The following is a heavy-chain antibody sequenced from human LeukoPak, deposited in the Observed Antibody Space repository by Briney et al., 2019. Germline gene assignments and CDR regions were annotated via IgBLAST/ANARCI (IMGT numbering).Heavy chain of an antibody. V-gene: IGHV3-9*01. CDR2: ISWNSGSI. Sequence: GGSLRLSCAASGFTFDDYAMHWVRQAPGKGLEWVSGISWNSGSIGYADPVKGRFTISRDNAKNSLYLQMNSLRAEDTALYYCAKEGAEGFFDYWGQGTLVTVSS. CDR3: AKEGAEGFFDY. J-gene: IGHJ4*02. CDR1: GFTFDDYA.